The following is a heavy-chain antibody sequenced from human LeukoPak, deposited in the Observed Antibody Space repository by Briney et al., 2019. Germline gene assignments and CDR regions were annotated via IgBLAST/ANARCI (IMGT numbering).Heavy chain of an antibody. D-gene: IGHD3-10*01. CDR2: IRYDGSNK. CDR1: GFTFSSYG. CDR3: AKDRGYYGSGLFDL. J-gene: IGHJ2*01. V-gene: IGHV3-30*02. Sequence: GGSLRLSCAASGFTFSSYGMHWVCQAPGKGLEWVAFIRYDGSNKYYADSVKGRFTISRDNSKNTLYLQMNSLRAEDTAVYYCAKDRGYYGSGLFDLWGRGTLVTVSS.